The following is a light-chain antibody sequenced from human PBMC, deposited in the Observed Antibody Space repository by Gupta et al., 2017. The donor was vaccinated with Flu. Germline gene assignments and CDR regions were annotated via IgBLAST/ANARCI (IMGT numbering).Light chain of an antibody. V-gene: IGKV3-11*01. J-gene: IGKJ5*01. Sequence: EVVLTQSPVTLSLSPGERATLSCRASQTVTTYLAWYQQKIGQAPRLLIYDASIRATGTPVRFSGSGSATDFTLTISRLEPEDFAVYYCQQRDNWPITFGQGTRLEIK. CDR3: QQRDNWPIT. CDR1: QTVTTY. CDR2: DAS.